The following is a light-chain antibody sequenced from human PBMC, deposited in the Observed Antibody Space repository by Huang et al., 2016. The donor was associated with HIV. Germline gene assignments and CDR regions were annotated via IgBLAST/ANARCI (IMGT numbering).Light chain of an antibody. Sequence: IQLTQSPSSLSASVGDRVTITCRASQGISSYLAWYQQKPGKAPKLLIYAASTLQSGVPARFSGSGSGTDFTLTISSLQPEDVATYYCQQVNSYPLTFGGGTKVEIK. V-gene: IGKV1-9*01. CDR3: QQVNSYPLT. J-gene: IGKJ4*01. CDR2: AAS. CDR1: QGISSY.